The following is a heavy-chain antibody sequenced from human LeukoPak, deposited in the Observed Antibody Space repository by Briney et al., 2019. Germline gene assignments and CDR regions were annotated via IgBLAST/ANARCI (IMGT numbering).Heavy chain of an antibody. J-gene: IGHJ4*02. V-gene: IGHV7-4-1*02. CDR2: INTNTGNP. Sequence: ASVKVSCKASGYTFTSYAMNWVRQAPGQGLEWMGWINTNTGNPTYAQGFTGRFVFSLDTSDSTAYLQISSLKAENTAVYYCARERPSSSSQEYYFDYWGQGTLVTVSS. CDR3: ARERPSSSSQEYYFDY. CDR1: GYTFTSYA. D-gene: IGHD6-6*01.